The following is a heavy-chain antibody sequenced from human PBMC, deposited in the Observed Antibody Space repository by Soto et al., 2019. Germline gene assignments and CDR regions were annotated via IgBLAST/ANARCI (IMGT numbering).Heavy chain of an antibody. CDR2: IKHDGTET. V-gene: IGHV3-7*05. CDR1: GFIFSRHW. CDR3: ARYSGWFIDY. J-gene: IGHJ4*02. Sequence: VQLVESGGDLVRPGGSLRLSCAASGFIFSRHWMTWVRQAPGKGLEWVANIKHDGTETYLVDSVRGRLTISRDNAKNSVYLQMNSQRVEDTAVYYCARYSGWFIDYWGQGTLVTVSS. D-gene: IGHD1-26*01.